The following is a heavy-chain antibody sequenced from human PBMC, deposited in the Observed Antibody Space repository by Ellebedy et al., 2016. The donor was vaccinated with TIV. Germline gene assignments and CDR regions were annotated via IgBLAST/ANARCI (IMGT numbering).Heavy chain of an antibody. V-gene: IGHV3-48*01. CDR3: ARDGGFSEWYFDL. D-gene: IGHD3-16*01. CDR1: GFTLNFYY. J-gene: IGHJ4*02. Sequence: GGSLRLSCAASGFTLNFYYMNWVRQAPGKGPEWVAHISSSSNTVHYADSVKGRFTVSRDNANSSLYLQMNSLRADDTAVYYCARDGGFSEWYFDLWGQGTLVTVSS. CDR2: ISSSSNTV.